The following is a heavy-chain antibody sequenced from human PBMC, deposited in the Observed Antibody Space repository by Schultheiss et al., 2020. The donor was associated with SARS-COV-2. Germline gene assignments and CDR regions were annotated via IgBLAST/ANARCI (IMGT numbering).Heavy chain of an antibody. J-gene: IGHJ3*02. V-gene: IGHV4-30-4*02. CDR1: GGSISSGDYY. Sequence: SETLSLTCTVSGGSISSGDYYWSWIRQPPGKGLEWIGYIYYSGSTYYNPSLKSRVTISVDRSKNQFSLKLSSVTAADTAVYYCARVVSAVAGTDAFDIWGQGTMVTVSS. CDR3: ARVVSAVAGTDAFDI. CDR2: IYYSGST. D-gene: IGHD6-19*01.